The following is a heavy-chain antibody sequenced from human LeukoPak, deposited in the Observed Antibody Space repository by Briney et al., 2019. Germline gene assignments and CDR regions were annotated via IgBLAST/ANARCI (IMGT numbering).Heavy chain of an antibody. V-gene: IGHV3-21*01. Sequence: GGSLRLSCAASGFTFSSYSMNWVRPAPGKGLEWVSSISSSSSYIYYADSVKGRFTISRDNAKNSLYLQMNSLRAEDTAVYYCARGDCSSTSCPTDYWGQGTLVTVSS. J-gene: IGHJ4*02. CDR2: ISSSSSYI. CDR1: GFTFSSYS. D-gene: IGHD2-2*01. CDR3: ARGDCSSTSCPTDY.